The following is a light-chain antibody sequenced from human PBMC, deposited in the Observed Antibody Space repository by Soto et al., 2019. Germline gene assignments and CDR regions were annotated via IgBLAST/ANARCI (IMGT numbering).Light chain of an antibody. CDR1: QSISSW. V-gene: IGKV1-5*03. CDR2: KAS. Sequence: DIQMTQSPSTLSASVGDRVTITCRASQSISSWLAWYQQKPGKAPKLLIYKASSLESGVPSRFSGSGSATEFTLAISSLQPDDFATYYCQQYNSGGFTFGPGTKVDIK. CDR3: QQYNSGGFT. J-gene: IGKJ3*01.